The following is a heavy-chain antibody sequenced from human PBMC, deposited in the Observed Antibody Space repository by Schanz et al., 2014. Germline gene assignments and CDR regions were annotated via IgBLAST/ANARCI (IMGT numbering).Heavy chain of an antibody. Sequence: VQLVESGGGLVQPGGSLRLSCTTSGLIFSTYTLNWVRQAPGKGLEWVALIYYNGTNKYYADSVKGRFTISRDNAKNSLYLQMNSLRAEDTAVYYCARPSDSSWYMDVWGKGTTVTVSS. D-gene: IGHD2-21*02. CDR3: ARPSDSSWYMDV. J-gene: IGHJ6*03. V-gene: IGHV3-33*08. CDR2: IYYNGTNK. CDR1: GLIFSTYT.